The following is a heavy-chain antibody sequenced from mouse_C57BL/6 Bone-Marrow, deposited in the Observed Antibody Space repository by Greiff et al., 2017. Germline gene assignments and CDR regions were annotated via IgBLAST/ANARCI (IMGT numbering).Heavy chain of an antibody. V-gene: IGHV1-4*01. CDR1: GYTFTSYT. CDR3: ARYYYNAMDY. Sequence: LVESGAELARPGASVKMSCKASGYTFTSYTMHWVKQRPGQGLEWIGYINPSSGYTKYNQKFKDKATLTADKSSSTAYMQLSSLTSEDSAVYYCARYYYNAMDYWGQGTSVTVSS. J-gene: IGHJ4*01. D-gene: IGHD2-12*01. CDR2: INPSSGYT.